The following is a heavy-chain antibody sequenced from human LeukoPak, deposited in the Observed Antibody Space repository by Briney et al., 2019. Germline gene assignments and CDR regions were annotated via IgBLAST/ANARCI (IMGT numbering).Heavy chain of an antibody. J-gene: IGHJ6*03. D-gene: IGHD1-7*01. Sequence: SETLSLTCTVSGGSISSGSYYWSWIRQPAGKGLEWIGRIYTSGSANYNPSLKSRVTISVDTSKNQFSLKLSSVTAAVTAVYYCARSVGQLELGYYYYMDVWGKGTTVTVSS. CDR2: IYTSGSA. V-gene: IGHV4-61*02. CDR3: ARSVGQLELGYYYYMDV. CDR1: GGSISSGSYY.